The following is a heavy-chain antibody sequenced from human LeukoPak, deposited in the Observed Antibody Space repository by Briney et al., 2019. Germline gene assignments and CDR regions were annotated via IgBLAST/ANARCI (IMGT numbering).Heavy chain of an antibody. J-gene: IGHJ4*02. CDR1: GFTFSSHA. CDR2: VGTGFDT. CDR3: AKNIPRRAIDY. Sequence: SGGSLRLSCAASGFTFSSHAMSWVRQGPGKRLEWVSTVGTGFDTYYADSLKGRLTISRDNTKNTVYLQMNGLRAEDTAICYCAKNIPRRAIDYWGQGTLVAVSS. V-gene: IGHV3-23*01.